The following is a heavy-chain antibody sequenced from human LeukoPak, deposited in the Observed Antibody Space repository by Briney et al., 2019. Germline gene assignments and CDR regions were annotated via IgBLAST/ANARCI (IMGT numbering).Heavy chain of an antibody. Sequence: GGSLRLSCAASGFTFYDYAMHWVRQAPGKGLEWVSGISWNSGSIGYADSVKGRFTISRDNAKNSLYLQMNSLRAEDTALYYCAKDLYSGSYYGFDYWGQGTLVTVSS. V-gene: IGHV3-9*01. CDR1: GFTFYDYA. CDR2: ISWNSGSI. CDR3: AKDLYSGSYYGFDY. D-gene: IGHD1-26*01. J-gene: IGHJ4*02.